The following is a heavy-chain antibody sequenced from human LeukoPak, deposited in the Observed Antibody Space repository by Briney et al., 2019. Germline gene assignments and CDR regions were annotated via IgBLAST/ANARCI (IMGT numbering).Heavy chain of an antibody. CDR3: ARGSRDESFQH. J-gene: IGHJ1*01. Sequence: ASVKVSCKASGYTFTDYHMHWVRQAPGQGLEWMGWINPKSGDTNYAQKFQSRVTVSRDTSITTAFMEVRRLRSDDTALYYCARGSRDESFQHWGQGNLVTVPS. CDR1: GYTFTDYH. CDR2: INPKSGDT. V-gene: IGHV1-2*02.